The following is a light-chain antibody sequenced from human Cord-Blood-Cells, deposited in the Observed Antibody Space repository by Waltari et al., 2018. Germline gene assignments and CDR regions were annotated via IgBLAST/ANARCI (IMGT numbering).Light chain of an antibody. CDR3: CSDAGSSTFV. Sequence: QSALTQPASVSGSPGQSITISCTGTSSDVGSYNLVSWSQQHPGKAPKLMIYEVIKRPSWVSNRFSGSKSGNTASLTISGLQAEDEADYYCCSDAGSSTFVFGGGTKLTVL. V-gene: IGLV2-23*02. J-gene: IGLJ2*01. CDR2: EVI. CDR1: SSDVGSYNL.